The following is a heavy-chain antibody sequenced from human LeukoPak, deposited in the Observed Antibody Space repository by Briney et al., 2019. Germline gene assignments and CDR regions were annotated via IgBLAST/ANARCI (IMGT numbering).Heavy chain of an antibody. CDR2: VNADGGNT. CDR3: TKRVKYGGTWDHFAD. D-gene: IGHD1-26*01. CDR1: AFTFSNYA. V-gene: IGHV3-23*01. Sequence: GRSLRLSCAASAFTFSNYAMHWVRRAPGKGLEWVSTVNADGGNTYYADSVKGRFTISRDNSKSTLILQMNSLRVEDTALYYCTKRVKYGGTWDHFADWGQGTLVTVSS. J-gene: IGHJ4*02.